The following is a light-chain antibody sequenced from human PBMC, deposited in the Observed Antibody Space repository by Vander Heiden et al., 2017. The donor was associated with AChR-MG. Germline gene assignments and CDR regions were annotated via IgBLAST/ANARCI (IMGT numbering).Light chain of an antibody. CDR3: QQYYTTPIT. J-gene: IGKJ5*01. CDR2: LAS. Sequence: DIVVTQSPDSLAVSLGERATINCKSSQSLLYSSNKNNYLAWYQQKPGQPPKLLIELASSRQPGFPDRFSGSWSGTDFTLTINYLQAEDVAVYDGQQYYTTPITFGQGTRLDIK. V-gene: IGKV4-1*01. CDR1: QSLLYSSNKNNY.